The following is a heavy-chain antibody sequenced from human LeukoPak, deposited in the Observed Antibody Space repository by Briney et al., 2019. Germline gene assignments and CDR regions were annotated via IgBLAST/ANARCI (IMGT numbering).Heavy chain of an antibody. CDR2: IYTSGST. J-gene: IGHJ1*01. D-gene: IGHD6-13*01. Sequence: SETLSLTCTVSGGSISSYYWSWIRQPAGKGLEWIGRIYTSGSTNYNPSLKSRVTMSVDTSKNQFSLKLSSVIAADTAVYYCAREGAAGTKYFQHWGQGTLDTVSS. CDR1: GGSISSYY. V-gene: IGHV4-4*07. CDR3: AREGAAGTKYFQH.